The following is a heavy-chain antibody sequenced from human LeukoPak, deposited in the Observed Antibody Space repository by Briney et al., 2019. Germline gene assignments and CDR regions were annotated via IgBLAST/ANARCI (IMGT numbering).Heavy chain of an antibody. J-gene: IGHJ4*02. CDR3: ARVGYCGGDCSEYYFDY. V-gene: IGHV1-69*05. D-gene: IGHD2-21*02. CDR2: IIPIFGTA. CDR1: GGTFSSYA. Sequence: VASVKVSCKASGGTFSSYAISWVRQAPGQGLEWMGGIIPIFGTANYAQKFQGRVTITTDESTSTAYMELSSLRSEDTAVYYCARVGYCGGDCSEYYFDYWGQGTLVTSPQ.